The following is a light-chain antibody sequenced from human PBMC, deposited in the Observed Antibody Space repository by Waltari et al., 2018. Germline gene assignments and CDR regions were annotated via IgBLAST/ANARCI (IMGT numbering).Light chain of an antibody. Sequence: QSVLSQPPSVSAAPGQKVTIYCSGGSSNIGNNYVSWYQHFPGTAPKLPILKNNKRPSGIPDRFAGSKAGTSATLGITGLQAGDEAEYYCGTWDSSGVLGVFGTGTKVTVL. V-gene: IGLV1-51*02. J-gene: IGLJ1*01. CDR1: SSNIGNNY. CDR3: GTWDSSGVLGV. CDR2: KNN.